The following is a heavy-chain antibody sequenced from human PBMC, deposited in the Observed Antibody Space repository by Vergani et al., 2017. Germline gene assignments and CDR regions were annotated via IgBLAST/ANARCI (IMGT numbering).Heavy chain of an antibody. CDR2: ITYYGSNK. V-gene: IGHV3-30-3*01. CDR1: GFTFSSYA. Sequence: QVQLVESGGGVVQPGRSLRLSCAASGFTFSSYAMHWVRQAPGKGLEWVAVITYYGSNKYYADSVKGRVTISRDNSKNTLYLQMNSLSAEDTAVYYCANVEMATISAYYYYYMDVWGKGTTVTVSS. J-gene: IGHJ6*03. CDR3: ANVEMATISAYYYYYMDV. D-gene: IGHD5-24*01.